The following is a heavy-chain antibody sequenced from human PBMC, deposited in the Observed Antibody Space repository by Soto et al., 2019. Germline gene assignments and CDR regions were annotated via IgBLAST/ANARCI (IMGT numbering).Heavy chain of an antibody. CDR2: IYSGGST. Sequence: GGSLRLSCAASGFTVSSNYMSWVRQAPGKGLEWVSVIYSGGSTYYQDYVKCRLTNSRDNSKNTLYLQMNSMNAEDTAVYYCASGTGGRGAAAGRAAYYYIDVWGQGTPVTVSS. CDR3: ASGTGGRGAAAGRAAYYYIDV. V-gene: IGHV3-66*01. J-gene: IGHJ6*03. CDR1: GFTVSSNY. D-gene: IGHD6-13*01.